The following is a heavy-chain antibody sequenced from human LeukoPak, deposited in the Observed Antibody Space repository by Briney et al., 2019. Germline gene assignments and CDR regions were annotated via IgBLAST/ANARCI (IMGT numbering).Heavy chain of an antibody. D-gene: IGHD5-12*01. CDR2: INPSGGST. V-gene: IGHV1-46*01. Sequence: ASVKVSCKASGYTFTNYYMHWVRRAPGQGLEWMGIINPSGGSTNYAQKFQGRVTMTRDTSTSTVYVELSSLRSEDTAVYYCAREHSGYDSWGQGTLLTVSS. CDR1: GYTFTNYY. CDR3: AREHSGYDS. J-gene: IGHJ5*02.